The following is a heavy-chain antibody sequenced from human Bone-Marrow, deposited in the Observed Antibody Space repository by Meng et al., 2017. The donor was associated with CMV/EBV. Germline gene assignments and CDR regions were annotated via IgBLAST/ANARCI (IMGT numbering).Heavy chain of an antibody. CDR1: GFTFTSSA. CDR3: ARVTIFTMTTVTIEAGYGMDV. J-gene: IGHJ6*02. Sequence: SVKVSCKASGFTFTSSAVQWVRQARGQRLEWIGWIVVGSGNTNYAQKFQERVTITRDMSTSTAYMELSSLRSEDTAVYYCARVTIFTMTTVTIEAGYGMDVWGQGTTVTVSS. CDR2: IVVGSGNT. D-gene: IGHD4-11*01. V-gene: IGHV1-58*01.